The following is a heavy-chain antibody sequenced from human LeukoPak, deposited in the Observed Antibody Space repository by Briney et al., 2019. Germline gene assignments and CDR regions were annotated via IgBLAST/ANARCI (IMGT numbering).Heavy chain of an antibody. V-gene: IGHV3-30-3*01. J-gene: IGHJ3*02. CDR1: GFTFSNYF. CDR2: ISNDGSHT. CDR3: ARERQDTIIHSGAFDI. Sequence: GGSLRLSCAASGFTFSNYFMHWVRQAPGKGLEWVADISNDGSHTFYVESVKGRFTISRDNSKNTLYLQMNSLRVEDTAVYFCARERQDTIIHSGAFDIWGQGTMVTVSS. D-gene: IGHD3-10*01.